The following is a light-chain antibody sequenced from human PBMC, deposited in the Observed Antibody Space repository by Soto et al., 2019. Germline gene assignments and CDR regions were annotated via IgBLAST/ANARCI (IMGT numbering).Light chain of an antibody. Sequence: DIQMTQSPSTLSASVGDSVTITCRASQTISSWLAWYQQKPGKAPKLLIYKASTLKSGVPSRFSGSGSGTEFTLTISSLQSEDFALYYCQQYYNWPPEGTFGQGTKVDIK. CDR2: KAS. CDR1: QTISSW. J-gene: IGKJ1*01. V-gene: IGKV1-5*03. CDR3: QQYYNWPPEGT.